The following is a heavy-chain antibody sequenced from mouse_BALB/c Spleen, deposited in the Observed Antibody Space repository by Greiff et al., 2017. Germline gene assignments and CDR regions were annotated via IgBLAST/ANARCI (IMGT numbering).Heavy chain of an antibody. CDR3: ASQYGNYGGDY. V-gene: IGHV2-2*02. J-gene: IGHJ4*01. Sequence: QVQLKESGPGLVQPSQSLSITCTVSGFSLTSYGVHWVRQSPGKGLEWLGVIWSGGSTDYNAAFISRLSISKDNSKSQVFFKMNSLQANDTAIYYCASQYGNYGGDYWGQGTSVTVSS. D-gene: IGHD2-10*02. CDR2: IWSGGST. CDR1: GFSLTSYG.